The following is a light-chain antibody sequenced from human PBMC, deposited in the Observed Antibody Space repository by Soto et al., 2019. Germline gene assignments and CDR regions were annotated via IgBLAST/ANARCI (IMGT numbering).Light chain of an antibody. CDR1: QSVSSY. J-gene: IGKJ5*01. V-gene: IGKV3-11*01. CDR2: DAS. Sequence: EIVLTQSPATLSLSPGERATLSCRASQSVSSYLAWYQQQPGQAPRLLIYDASNRATGIPARFSGSGSGTVFTLTISSLEPEDVAVYYFQQRSNWPPTFGQGTRLEIK. CDR3: QQRSNWPPT.